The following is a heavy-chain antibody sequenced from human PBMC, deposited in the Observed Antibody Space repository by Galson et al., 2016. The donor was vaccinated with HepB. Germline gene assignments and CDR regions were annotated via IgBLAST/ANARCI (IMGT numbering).Heavy chain of an antibody. Sequence: SVKVSCKASGGTFSSYAITWVRQAPGQGLEWMGGIIPIFGTANYAQKFQGRVTITADESTNTTYMELSTLRSADTAVYYCATRFGVAPNYYYYGMDVWGQGTTGTVSS. CDR2: IIPIFGTA. CDR3: ATRFGVAPNYYYYGMDV. V-gene: IGHV1-69*13. D-gene: IGHD3-3*01. J-gene: IGHJ6*02. CDR1: GGTFSSYA.